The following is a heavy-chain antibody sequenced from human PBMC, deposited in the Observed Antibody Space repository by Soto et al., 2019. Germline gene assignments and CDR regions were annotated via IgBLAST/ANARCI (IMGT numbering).Heavy chain of an antibody. J-gene: IGHJ4*02. D-gene: IGHD3-10*01. CDR1: GGSISGYF. Sequence: SETLSLTCTVSGGSISGYFWNWIRQPPGKGLEWIGYMSYTGNTNYNPSLTSRVSISVDTSKNQFSLNLNSVTAADTAVYYCARAVLTIVPRAHWGQGNLVRVSP. CDR3: ARAVLTIVPRAH. CDR2: MSYTGNT. V-gene: IGHV4-59*01.